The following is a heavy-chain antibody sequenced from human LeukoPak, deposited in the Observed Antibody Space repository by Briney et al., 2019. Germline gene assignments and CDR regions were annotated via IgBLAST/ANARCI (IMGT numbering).Heavy chain of an antibody. CDR3: AADLDPGYSSSWGRYYGMDV. CDR1: GFTFTSSA. CDR2: IVVDSGNT. D-gene: IGHD6-13*01. Sequence: SVKVSCKASGFTFTSSAVQWVRQARGQRLEWIGWIVVDSGNTNYAQKFQERVTITRDMSTSTAYMELSSLRSEDTAVYYCAADLDPGYSSSWGRYYGMDVWGQGTTVTVSS. J-gene: IGHJ6*02. V-gene: IGHV1-58*01.